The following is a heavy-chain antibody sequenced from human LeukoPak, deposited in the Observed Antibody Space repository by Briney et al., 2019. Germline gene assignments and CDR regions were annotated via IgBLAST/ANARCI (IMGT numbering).Heavy chain of an antibody. D-gene: IGHD1-26*01. J-gene: IGHJ4*02. Sequence: SETLSLTCAVYGGSFSGYYWSWIRQPPGKGLEWIGEINHSGSTNYNPSLKSRVTISVDTSKNQFSLKLSSVTAADTAVYYCARVYSGSLKLDYWGQGTLVTVSS. CDR1: GGSFSGYY. CDR2: INHSGST. CDR3: ARVYSGSLKLDY. V-gene: IGHV4-34*01.